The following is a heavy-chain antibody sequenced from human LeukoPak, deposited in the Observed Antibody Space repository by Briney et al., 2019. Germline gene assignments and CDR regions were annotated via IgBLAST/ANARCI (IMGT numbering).Heavy chain of an antibody. J-gene: IGHJ3*01. D-gene: IGHD1-26*01. CDR2: ISSSSNYI. Sequence: GGSLRLSCAASGFTFSTYNMNWVRQAPGKGLEWVSSISSSSNYIYYADSVKGRFTISRDNAKNSLYLQMNSLRAEDTDVYYCARDVGASAPDAFDLWGQGTMVTVSS. CDR3: ARDVGASAPDAFDL. CDR1: GFTFSTYN. V-gene: IGHV3-21*01.